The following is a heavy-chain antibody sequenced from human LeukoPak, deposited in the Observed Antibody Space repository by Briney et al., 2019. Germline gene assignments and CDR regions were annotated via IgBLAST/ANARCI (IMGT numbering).Heavy chain of an antibody. CDR3: ARELILWFGELLSASEGMDV. CDR2: IYSGGST. V-gene: IGHV3-66*01. J-gene: IGHJ6*02. D-gene: IGHD3-10*01. Sequence: GGSLRLSCAASGFTVSSNYMSWVRQAPGKGLEWVSVIYSGGSTYYADSVKGRFTISRDNSKNTLYLQMNSLRAEDTAVYYCARELILWFGELLSASEGMDVWAKGPRSPSP. CDR1: GFTVSSNY.